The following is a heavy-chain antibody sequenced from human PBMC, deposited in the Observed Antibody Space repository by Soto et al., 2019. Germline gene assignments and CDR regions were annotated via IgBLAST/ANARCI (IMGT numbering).Heavy chain of an antibody. Sequence: QVQLVQSGAEVKKPGSSVKVSCKASGGTFSSYAISWVRQAPGQGLEWMGGIIPIFGTANYAQKFQGRVRXTXHXXTSTAYMELSSLGSADTAVYYCARGGWVARGYLDYWGQGSLVTVSS. D-gene: IGHD3-10*01. J-gene: IGHJ4*02. CDR3: ARGGWVARGYLDY. CDR1: GGTFSSYA. V-gene: IGHV1-69*05. CDR2: IIPIFGTA.